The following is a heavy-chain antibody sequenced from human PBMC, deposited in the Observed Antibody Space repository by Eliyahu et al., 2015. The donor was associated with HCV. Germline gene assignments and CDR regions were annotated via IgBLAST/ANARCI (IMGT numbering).Heavy chain of an antibody. CDR2: IYYSGST. V-gene: IGHV4-39*01. CDR1: GGSISSSSYY. J-gene: IGHJ4*02. CDR3: ARHGNTMIVVDLNY. D-gene: IGHD3-22*01. Sequence: QLQLQESGPGLVKPSETLSLTCTVSGGSISSSSYYWGWIRQPPGKGLEWIGSIYYSGSTYYNPSLKSRVTISVDTSKNQFSLKLSSVTAADTAVYYCARHGNTMIVVDLNYWGQGTLVTVSS.